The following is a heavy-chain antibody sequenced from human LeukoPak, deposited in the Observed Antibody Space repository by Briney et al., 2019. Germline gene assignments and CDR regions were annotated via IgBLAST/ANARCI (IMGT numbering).Heavy chain of an antibody. Sequence: GGSLRLSCAASGFTFSSYSMNWVRQAPGKGLEWVSSISSSSRYIYYADSVEGRFTISRDNAKNSLYLQMNSLRAEDTAVYYCAGGEVVSSSWFPHRNYWGQGTLVTVSS. CDR1: GFTFSSYS. V-gene: IGHV3-21*01. CDR2: ISSSSRYI. D-gene: IGHD6-13*01. J-gene: IGHJ4*02. CDR3: AGGEVVSSSWFPHRNY.